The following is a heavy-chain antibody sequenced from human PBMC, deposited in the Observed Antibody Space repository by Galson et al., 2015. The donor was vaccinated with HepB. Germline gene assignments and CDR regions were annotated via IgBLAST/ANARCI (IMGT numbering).Heavy chain of an antibody. CDR2: ITDSGGVT. CDR3: GKGGLTGYYTSDY. V-gene: IGHV3-23*01. D-gene: IGHD3-9*01. J-gene: IGHJ4*02. Sequence: SLRLSCAASGFTFSNSVMNWVRQAPGKGLEWVSTITDSGGVTHYADSVKGRFTISRDNSKNTLYLQMSSLRAEDTAEYYCGKGGLTGYYTSDYWGQGTLVTVSS. CDR1: GFTFSNSV.